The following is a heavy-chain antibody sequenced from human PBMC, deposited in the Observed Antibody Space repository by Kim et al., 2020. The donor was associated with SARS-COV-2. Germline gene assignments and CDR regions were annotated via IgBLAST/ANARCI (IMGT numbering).Heavy chain of an antibody. V-gene: IGHV3-23*01. CDR1: GFTFSTYA. J-gene: IGHJ4*02. D-gene: IGHD1-26*01. CDR2: SGGSDGST. CDR3: ATHDYGGSYCAY. Sequence: GGSLRLSCAASGFTFSTYAMSWVRQAPGKGLEWVSTSGGSDGSTFYADSVKGRFTISRDNSKNTLFLQLNSLRDEDTAVYYFATHDYGGSYCAYWGQGTLVPVSS.